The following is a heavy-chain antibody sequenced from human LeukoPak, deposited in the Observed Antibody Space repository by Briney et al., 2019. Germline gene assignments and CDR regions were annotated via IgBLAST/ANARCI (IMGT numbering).Heavy chain of an antibody. V-gene: IGHV1-69*01. J-gene: IGHJ1*01. D-gene: IGHD2-2*01. CDR3: ARDPENCSSTSCYVHFQH. Sequence: SVTVSCKASGGTFSSYAISWVRQAPGQGLEWMGGIIPIFGTANYAQKFQGRVTITADESTSTAYMELSSLRSEDMAVYYCARDPENCSSTSCYVHFQHWGQGTLVTVSS. CDR1: GGTFSSYA. CDR2: IIPIFGTA.